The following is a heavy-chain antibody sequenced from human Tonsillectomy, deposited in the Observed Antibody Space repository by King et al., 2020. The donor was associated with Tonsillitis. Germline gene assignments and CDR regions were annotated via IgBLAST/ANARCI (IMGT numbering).Heavy chain of an antibody. CDR2: IGTAGDP. V-gene: IGHV3-13*05. Sequence: GQLVQSGGGLVQPGGSLRLSCAASRFTFSSYDMHWVRQATGKGLEWVSAIGTAGDPYYPGSVKGRFTISRENAKNSLYLQMNSLRAGDTAVYYCARGIEARTPRGSGSLYWYFDLWGRGTLVTVSS. CDR3: ARGIEARTPRGSGSLYWYFDL. J-gene: IGHJ2*01. D-gene: IGHD3-10*01. CDR1: RFTFSSYD.